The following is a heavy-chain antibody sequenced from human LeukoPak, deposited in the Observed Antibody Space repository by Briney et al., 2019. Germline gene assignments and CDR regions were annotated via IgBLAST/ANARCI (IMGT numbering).Heavy chain of an antibody. CDR3: AGARRYYYDSSGYSFDY. CDR2: IYYSGST. Sequence: PSETLSLTCTVSGGSVSSGSYYWSWIRQPPEKGLEWIGYIYYSGSTNYNPSLKSRVTISVDTSKNQFSLKLSSVTAADTAVYYCAGARRYYYDSSGYSFDYWGQGTLVTVSS. D-gene: IGHD3-22*01. J-gene: IGHJ4*02. CDR1: GGSVSSGSYY. V-gene: IGHV4-61*01.